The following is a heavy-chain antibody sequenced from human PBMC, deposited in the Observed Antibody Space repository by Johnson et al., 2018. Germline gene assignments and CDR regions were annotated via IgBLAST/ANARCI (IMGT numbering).Heavy chain of an antibody. CDR1: GFTFRSYK. J-gene: IGHJ6*02. Sequence: QVQLVESGGGLVKPGGSLRLYCSASGFTFRSYKMEWVRQAPGKGLEWVAIISFDGFNTHYGDSVKGRFTISRYNSQNTLYLQMNNLRPEDTADYYWAIYCRSTTCKNYGMDVWGQGTTVTVSS. CDR3: AIYCRSTTCKNYGMDV. CDR2: ISFDGFNT. D-gene: IGHD2-2*01. V-gene: IGHV3-30*03.